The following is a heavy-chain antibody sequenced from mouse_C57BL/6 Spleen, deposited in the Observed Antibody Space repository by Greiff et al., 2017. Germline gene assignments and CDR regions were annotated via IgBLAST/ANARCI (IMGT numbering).Heavy chain of an antibody. CDR2: IYPGDGDP. V-gene: IGHV1-82*01. Sequence: QVQLQQSGPELVKPGASVKISCKASGYAFSSSWMNWVKQRPGKGLEWIGRIYPGDGDPNYNGKFKGKATLTADKSSSTAYMQLSSLTSEDSAVYFCARRELVMDYWGQGTSVTVSS. CDR1: GYAFSSSW. CDR3: ARRELVMDY. J-gene: IGHJ4*01. D-gene: IGHD1-3*01.